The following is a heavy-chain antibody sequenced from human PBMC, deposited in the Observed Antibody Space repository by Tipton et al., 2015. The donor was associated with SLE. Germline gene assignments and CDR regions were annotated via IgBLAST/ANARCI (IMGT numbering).Heavy chain of an antibody. J-gene: IGHJ4*02. CDR3: ASCTPTGYFDY. CDR1: GFTFSSYW. D-gene: IGHD1-14*01. V-gene: IGHV3-7*01. CDR2: IKQDGSEK. Sequence: SLRLSCAASGFTFSSYWMSWVRQAPGKGLEWVANIKQDGSEKYYVDSVKGRFTISRDNAKNSLYLQMNSLRAEDTAVYYCASCTPTGYFDYWGQGTLVTVSS.